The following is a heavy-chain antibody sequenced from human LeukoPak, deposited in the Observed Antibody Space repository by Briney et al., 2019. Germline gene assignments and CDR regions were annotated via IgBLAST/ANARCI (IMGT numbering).Heavy chain of an antibody. CDR1: GFTFSSYW. Sequence: GGSLRLSCAASGFTFSSYWMHWVRQAPGKGLEWVSGISWNSGSIGYADSVKGRFTISRDNAKNSLYLQMNSLRAEDTALYYCAKDKNYEGSSSLDYWGQGTLVTVSS. J-gene: IGHJ4*02. CDR2: ISWNSGSI. CDR3: AKDKNYEGSSSLDY. V-gene: IGHV3-9*01. D-gene: IGHD3-16*01.